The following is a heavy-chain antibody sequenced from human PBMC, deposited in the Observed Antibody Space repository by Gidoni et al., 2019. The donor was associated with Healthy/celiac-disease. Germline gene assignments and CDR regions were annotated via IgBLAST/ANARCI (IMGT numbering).Heavy chain of an antibody. CDR2: ISGSGGST. Sequence: EVQLLESGGGLVQPGGSLRLSCAASGFTFSSYAMSWVRQAPGKGLEWVAAISGSGGSTYYADSVKGRFTISRDNSKNTLYLQMNSLRAEDTAVYYCAKDLCLIGYCTGGADYWGQGTLVTVSS. D-gene: IGHD2-8*02. V-gene: IGHV3-23*01. CDR1: GFTFSSYA. J-gene: IGHJ4*02. CDR3: AKDLCLIGYCTGGADY.